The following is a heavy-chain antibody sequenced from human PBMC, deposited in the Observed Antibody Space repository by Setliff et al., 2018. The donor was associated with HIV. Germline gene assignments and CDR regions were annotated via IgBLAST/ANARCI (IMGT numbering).Heavy chain of an antibody. Sequence: GGSLRLSCAASGFTLTDYPMHWVRQAPGKGLEWVAVVWYDGGKKYYADSVKGRFTISRDDSKNTLYLQMNSLRAEDTAVYYCARGQFRLRPDSLDLWGRGTLVTVSS. CDR3: ARGQFRLRPDSLDL. J-gene: IGHJ3*01. V-gene: IGHV3-33*08. CDR2: VWYDGGKK. D-gene: IGHD2-21*02. CDR1: GFTLTDYP.